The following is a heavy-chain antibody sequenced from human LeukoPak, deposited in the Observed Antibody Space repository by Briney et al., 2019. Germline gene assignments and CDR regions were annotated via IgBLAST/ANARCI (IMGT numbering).Heavy chain of an antibody. J-gene: IGHJ4*02. CDR2: ITYNGAAT. CDR3: AKDGLYFDGSTHIYYFDS. D-gene: IGHD3-9*01. V-gene: IGHV3-23*01. Sequence: GGSLRLSCAASGFTFNTYSMNWVRQAPGKGLEWVSSITYNGAATYYLDSVKARFTISRDNSRSTLYLQMDSLTAEDTALYYCAKDGLYFDGSTHIYYFDSWGQGTLVAVSS. CDR1: GFTFNTYS.